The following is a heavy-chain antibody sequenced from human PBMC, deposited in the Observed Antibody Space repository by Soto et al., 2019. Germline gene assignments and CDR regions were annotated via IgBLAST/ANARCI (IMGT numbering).Heavy chain of an antibody. CDR1: GYTFTGYY. J-gene: IGHJ4*02. Sequence: ASVKVSCKASGYTFTGYYIHWVRQAPGQGLEWMGWINPNSGGTNYAQKFQGRVTMTRDTSISTAYMELSRPRSDDTAVYYCARGHRSGWYVFFDYWGQGTLVTVSS. CDR3: ARGHRSGWYVFFDY. D-gene: IGHD6-19*01. CDR2: INPNSGGT. V-gene: IGHV1-2*02.